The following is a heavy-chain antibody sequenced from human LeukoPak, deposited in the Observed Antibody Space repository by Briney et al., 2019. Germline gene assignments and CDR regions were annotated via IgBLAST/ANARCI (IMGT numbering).Heavy chain of an antibody. CDR1: GDTFTDTY. Sequence: GESLKISCKGSGDTFTDTYIAWVRQVGGKGLEWMGIIYHDGPDTRYNPSFEGQVTISVDHSISTAYLQWTSLKTSDTAMYYCARFLHGNSLDHWGQGTLVTVSS. CDR2: IYHDGPDT. CDR3: ARFLHGNSLDH. J-gene: IGHJ4*02. V-gene: IGHV5-51*01. D-gene: IGHD1-7*01.